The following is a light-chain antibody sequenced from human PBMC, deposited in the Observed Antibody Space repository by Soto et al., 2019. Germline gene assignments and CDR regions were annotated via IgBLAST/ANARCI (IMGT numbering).Light chain of an antibody. CDR3: QQYGSSQFT. J-gene: IGKJ3*01. V-gene: IGKV3-15*01. Sequence: VMTQSPATLSVSPGERATLSCRASQSVSNNLAWYQQKPGQAPKLLIYGASTRATGIPARFSDSGSGTEFTLTNSSLQSEDFAFYYCQQYGSSQFTVGPGTKVNIK. CDR1: QSVSNN. CDR2: GAS.